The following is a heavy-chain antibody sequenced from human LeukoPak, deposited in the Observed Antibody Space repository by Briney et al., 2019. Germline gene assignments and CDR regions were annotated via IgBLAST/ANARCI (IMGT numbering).Heavy chain of an antibody. Sequence: SETLSLTCAVYGGSFSGYYWSWIRQPPGKGLEWIGEINHSGSTNYNPSLKSRVTISVDTSKNQFSLKLSSVTAADTAVYYCARYYDFWSGYYPYFDYWGQGTLVTVSP. V-gene: IGHV4-34*01. J-gene: IGHJ4*02. CDR2: INHSGST. D-gene: IGHD3-3*01. CDR1: GGSFSGYY. CDR3: ARYYDFWSGYYPYFDY.